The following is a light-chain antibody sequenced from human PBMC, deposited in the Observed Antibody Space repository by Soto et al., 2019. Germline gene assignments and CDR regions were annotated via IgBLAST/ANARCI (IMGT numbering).Light chain of an antibody. CDR1: SSDVGAYNY. CDR3: KSFTTCDTHA. Sequence: QSALTQPASVSGSPGQSIAISCTGTSSDVGAYNYVSWYLQYPGKAPKLVIFDVSFRPSGVSNRFSGSKSGNTASLTISGLQAEDEADYACKSFTTCDTHALGAGTKVTVL. CDR2: DVS. V-gene: IGLV2-14*01. J-gene: IGLJ1*01.